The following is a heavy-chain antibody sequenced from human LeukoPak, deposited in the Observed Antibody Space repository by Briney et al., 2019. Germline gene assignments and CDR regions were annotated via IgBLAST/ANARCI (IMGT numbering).Heavy chain of an antibody. J-gene: IGHJ6*02. CDR3: ARGLCGSGGCNYNYYGMDV. Sequence: SETLSLTCAVYGGSLSGDYWSWIRQPPGKGLEWIGDIDHSGSPNYNPSLKSRVSREEDTSKQHFSLKLSAVTAADTAVYYSARGLCGSGGCNYNYYGMDVWGQGTTVTVSS. D-gene: IGHD3-10*01. CDR1: GGSLSGDY. CDR2: IDHSGSP. V-gene: IGHV4-34*01.